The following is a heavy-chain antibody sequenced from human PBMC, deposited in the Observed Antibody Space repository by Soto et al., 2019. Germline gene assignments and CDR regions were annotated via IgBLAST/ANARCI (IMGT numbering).Heavy chain of an antibody. CDR2: INHSGST. V-gene: IGHV4-34*01. CDR3: ARAGIAAAGGVDY. Sequence: PSETLSLTCAVYGGSFSGYYWSWIRQPPGKGLEWIGEINHSGSTNYNPSLKSRVTISVDTSKNQFSLKLSSVTAADTAVYYCARAGIAAAGGVDYWGKGTRVTFSS. CDR1: GGSFSGYY. J-gene: IGHJ4*02. D-gene: IGHD6-13*01.